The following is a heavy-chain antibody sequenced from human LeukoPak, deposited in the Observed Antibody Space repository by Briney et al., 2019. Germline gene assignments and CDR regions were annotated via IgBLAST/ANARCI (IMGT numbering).Heavy chain of an antibody. D-gene: IGHD3-10*01. Sequence: SETLSLTCSVSGGSVSSSSYYWVWIRQPPGKGLEWIGNIYYSGSTYYNPSLKSRVTISIDTSKNHFSLKLSSVTAADTAVYYCAREIWFGASSGGYYMDYWGKGTTVTVSS. CDR3: AREIWFGASSGGYYMDY. CDR1: GGSVSSSSYY. J-gene: IGHJ6*03. CDR2: IYYSGST. V-gene: IGHV4-39*02.